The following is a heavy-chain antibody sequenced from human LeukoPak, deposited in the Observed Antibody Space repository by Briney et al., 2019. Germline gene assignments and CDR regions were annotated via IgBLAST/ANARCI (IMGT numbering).Heavy chain of an antibody. Sequence: SETLSLTCTVSGGSISSYYWSWIRQPPGKGLEWIGYIYYSGSTNYNPSLKSRVTISVDMSKNQFSLKLSSVTAADTAVYYCARTIVVVPAAINYFDYWGQGTLVTVSS. CDR1: GGSISSYY. V-gene: IGHV4-59*08. D-gene: IGHD2-2*02. J-gene: IGHJ4*02. CDR2: IYYSGST. CDR3: ARTIVVVPAAINYFDY.